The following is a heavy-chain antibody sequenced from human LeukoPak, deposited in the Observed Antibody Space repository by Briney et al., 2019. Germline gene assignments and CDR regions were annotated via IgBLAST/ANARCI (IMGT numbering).Heavy chain of an antibody. CDR3: AKGGSTTVTLLYY. CDR2: ISYDGSNK. V-gene: IGHV3-30*18. J-gene: IGHJ4*02. D-gene: IGHD4-17*01. Sequence: GGSLRLSCAASGFTFSSYGMHWVRQAPGKGLEWVEVISYDGSNKYYADSVKGRFTISRDNSKNTLYLQTNSLRAEDTAVYYCAKGGSTTVTLLYYWGQGTLVTVSS. CDR1: GFTFSSYG.